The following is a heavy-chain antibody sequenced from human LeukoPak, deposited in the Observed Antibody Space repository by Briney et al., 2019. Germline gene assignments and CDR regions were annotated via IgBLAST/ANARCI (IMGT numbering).Heavy chain of an antibody. V-gene: IGHV3-66*01. D-gene: IGHD2-21*02. CDR1: GFTVSNNY. CDR3: AGSLAYCGGDCRLGDY. CDR2: MYSVGST. J-gene: IGHJ4*02. Sequence: QPGGSLRLSCAASGFTVSNNYMTWVRQPPGKGLEWVSVMYSVGSTYYADSVKGRFTISRDNSKNTLYLLMNSLRAEDTAVYYCAGSLAYCGGDCRLGDYWGQGTLVTVSS.